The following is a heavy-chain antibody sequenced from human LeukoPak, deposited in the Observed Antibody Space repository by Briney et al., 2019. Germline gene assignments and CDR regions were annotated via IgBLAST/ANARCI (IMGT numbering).Heavy chain of an antibody. V-gene: IGHV3-23*01. D-gene: IGHD6-19*01. CDR3: AKSSGWYRDYFDY. CDR2: ISGSGGST. Sequence: PSETLSLTCTVSGGSISSYYWSWVRQAPGKGLEWVSAISGSGGSTYYADSVKGRFTISRDNSKNTLYLQMNSLRAEDTAVYYCAKSSGWYRDYFDYWGQGTLVTVSS. CDR1: GGSISSYY. J-gene: IGHJ4*02.